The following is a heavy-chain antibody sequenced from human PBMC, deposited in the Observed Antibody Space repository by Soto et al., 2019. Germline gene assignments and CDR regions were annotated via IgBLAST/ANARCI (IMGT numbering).Heavy chain of an antibody. D-gene: IGHD5-12*01. Sequence: ASVKVSCKASGYTFTTYDINWVRQATGQGLEWMGWMNPNSGNTDYPQKFQGRVTMTKNTSINTAYMELSSLRSEDTAVYYCARGYDPTGSYYYFIDVWGKGTTVTVSS. J-gene: IGHJ6*03. CDR3: ARGYDPTGSYYYFIDV. CDR2: MNPNSGNT. V-gene: IGHV1-8*01. CDR1: GYTFTTYD.